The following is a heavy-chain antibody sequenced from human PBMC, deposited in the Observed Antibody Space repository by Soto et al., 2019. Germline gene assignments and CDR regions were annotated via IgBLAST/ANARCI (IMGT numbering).Heavy chain of an antibody. CDR1: GFSFSDYF. D-gene: IGHD2-15*01. Sequence: QAQLVQSGAEVKKPGASVKVSCKASGFSFSDYFMHWVRQYPGQGLEWMGIINPSGDSRNYAQKFQGRVTITRDTSTSTVYMDLSSLRYEDTAVYYCARDNSQNSGTPAASSWFHPWGQGTPVTVSS. CDR2: INPSGDSR. V-gene: IGHV1-46*01. CDR3: ARDNSQNSGTPAASSWFHP. J-gene: IGHJ5*02.